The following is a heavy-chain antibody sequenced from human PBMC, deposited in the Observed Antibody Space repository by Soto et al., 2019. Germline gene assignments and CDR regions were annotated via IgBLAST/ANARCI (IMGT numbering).Heavy chain of an antibody. CDR1: GFLLSNARMG. V-gene: IGHV2-26*01. D-gene: IGHD5-12*01. CDR2: IFSNDEK. Sequence: ESGPTLVNPTETLTLTCTVSGFLLSNARMGVSWIRQPPGKALEWLAHIFSNDEKSYSTSLKSRLTISKDTSKSQVVLTMTNMDPVDTATYYCARIPVDIVATIRGYYYYYYGMDVWGQGTTVTVSS. J-gene: IGHJ6*02. CDR3: ARIPVDIVATIRGYYYYYYGMDV.